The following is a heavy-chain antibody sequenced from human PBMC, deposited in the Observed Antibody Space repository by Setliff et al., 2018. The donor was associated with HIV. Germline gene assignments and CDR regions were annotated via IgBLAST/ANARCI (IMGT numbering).Heavy chain of an antibody. CDR2: IYHSGST. Sequence: PSETLSLTCAVSGGSITSSNWWSWVRQPPGKGLEWIGEIYHSGSTNYDPSLKSRLTISVDKSNNQFSLRLSSVTAADTAVYYCARDYKGDGYSAYDAYYFGSWGQGTLVTVSS. J-gene: IGHJ4*02. D-gene: IGHD5-12*01. V-gene: IGHV4-4*02. CDR3: ARDYKGDGYSAYDAYYFGS. CDR1: GGSITSSNW.